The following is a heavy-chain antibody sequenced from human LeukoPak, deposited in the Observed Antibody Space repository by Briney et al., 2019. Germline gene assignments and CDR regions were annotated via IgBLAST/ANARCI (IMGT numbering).Heavy chain of an antibody. J-gene: IGHJ6*03. V-gene: IGHV3-23*01. Sequence: GGSLRLSCAASGFTFSSYGMSWVRQAPGKGLEWVSAISGSGGSTYYADSVKGRFTISRDNAKNSLYLQMNSLRAEDTAVYYCARVERGHYYGSGSYYYYYYMDVWGKGTTVTVSS. CDR3: ARVERGHYYGSGSYYYYYYMDV. CDR1: GFTFSSYG. CDR2: ISGSGGST. D-gene: IGHD3-10*01.